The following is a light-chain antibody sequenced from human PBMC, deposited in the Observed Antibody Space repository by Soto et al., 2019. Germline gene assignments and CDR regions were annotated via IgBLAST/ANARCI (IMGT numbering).Light chain of an antibody. CDR2: SNN. CDR3: AAWDDSLNGPV. CDR1: SSNIGSNT. Sequence: QSVLTQPPSASGTPGQRVTISCCGSSSNIGSNTVNWYQQLPGTAPKLLIYSNNQRPSGVPDRFSGSKSGTSASLAISGLQSEDEADYYCAAWDDSLNGPVFGGGTKVTVL. J-gene: IGLJ2*01. V-gene: IGLV1-44*01.